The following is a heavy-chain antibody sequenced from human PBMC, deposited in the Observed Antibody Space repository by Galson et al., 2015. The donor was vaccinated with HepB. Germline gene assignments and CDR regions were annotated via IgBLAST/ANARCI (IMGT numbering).Heavy chain of an antibody. V-gene: IGHV1-69*05. CDR2: IIPIFGAA. Sequence: SVKVSCKASGGTFSSYAISWVRQAPGQGLEWMGGIIPIFGAANYAQKFQGRVTITTDESTSTAYMELSSLRSEDTAVYYCARPRYCSGGSCYSPFDYWGQGTLVTVSS. CDR3: ARPRYCSGGSCYSPFDY. CDR1: GGTFSSYA. D-gene: IGHD2-15*01. J-gene: IGHJ4*02.